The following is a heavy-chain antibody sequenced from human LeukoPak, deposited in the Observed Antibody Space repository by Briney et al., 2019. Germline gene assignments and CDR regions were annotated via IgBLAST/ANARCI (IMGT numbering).Heavy chain of an antibody. CDR2: IDISGGST. D-gene: IGHD4/OR15-4a*01. V-gene: IGHV3-23*01. CDR3: ANEVRPNDY. J-gene: IGHJ4*02. CDR1: GFTFNSHA. Sequence: PGGSLRLSCAVSGFTFNSHAMCWVRQAPGKGLEWVSSIDISGGSTYYADSVKGRFTISRDNSKSTLYLQMNSLRGEDTALYFCANEVRPNDYWGQGTLVTVSS.